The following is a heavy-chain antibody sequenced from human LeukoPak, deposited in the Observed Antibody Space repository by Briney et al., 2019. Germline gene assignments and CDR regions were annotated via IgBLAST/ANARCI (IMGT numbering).Heavy chain of an antibody. Sequence: GGSLRLSCAASGFTFSSYGMHWVRQAPGKGLEWVAVISYDGSNKYYADSVKGRFTISRDSSKNTLYLQMNSLRAEDTAVYYCAKVGLVGALDYWGQGTLVTVSS. D-gene: IGHD1-26*01. J-gene: IGHJ4*02. CDR1: GFTFSSYG. CDR2: ISYDGSNK. CDR3: AKVGLVGALDY. V-gene: IGHV3-30*18.